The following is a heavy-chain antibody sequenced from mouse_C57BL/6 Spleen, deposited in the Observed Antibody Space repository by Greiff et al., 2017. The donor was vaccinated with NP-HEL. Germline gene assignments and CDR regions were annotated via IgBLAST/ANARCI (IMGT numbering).Heavy chain of an antibody. Sequence: VKLQESGAELVRPGASVTLSCKASGYTFTDYEMHWVKQTPVHGLEWIGAIDPETGGTAYNQKFKGKAILTADKSSSTAYMELRSLTSEDSAVYYCTRGYGSSYGYFGVWGTGTTVTVSS. CDR1: GYTFTDYE. V-gene: IGHV1-15*01. CDR2: IDPETGGT. J-gene: IGHJ1*03. D-gene: IGHD1-1*01. CDR3: TRGYGSSYGYFGV.